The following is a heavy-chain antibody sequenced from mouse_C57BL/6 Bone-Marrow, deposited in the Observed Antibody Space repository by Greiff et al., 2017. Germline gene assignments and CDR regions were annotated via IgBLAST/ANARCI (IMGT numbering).Heavy chain of an antibody. Sequence: EVKLVESGGGLVQPGGSLSLSCAASGFTFTDYYMSWVRQPPGKALEWLGFIRNKANGYTTEYSASVKGRFTISRDNSQSILYLQMNALRAEDSATYYCARYRGVVATVDYWGQGTTLTVSS. V-gene: IGHV7-3*01. CDR3: ARYRGVVATVDY. CDR2: IRNKANGYTT. CDR1: GFTFTDYY. J-gene: IGHJ2*01. D-gene: IGHD1-1*01.